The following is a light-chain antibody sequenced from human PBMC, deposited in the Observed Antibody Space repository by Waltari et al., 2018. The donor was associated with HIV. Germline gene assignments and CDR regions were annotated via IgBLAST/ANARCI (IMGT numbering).Light chain of an antibody. Sequence: IQLTQSPSFLSASVGDRVTITCRASQGINHFLAWYQQKPGKAPKLLIYSTSTLYSGVPSRFSGSGSGTEFTLTISSLQPEDFATYYCQQVNRSPLTFGGGTKVEIK. V-gene: IGKV1-9*01. CDR3: QQVNRSPLT. CDR2: STS. J-gene: IGKJ4*01. CDR1: QGINHF.